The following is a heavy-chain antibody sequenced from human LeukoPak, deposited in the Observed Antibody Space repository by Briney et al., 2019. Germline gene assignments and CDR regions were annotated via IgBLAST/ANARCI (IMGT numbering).Heavy chain of an antibody. J-gene: IGHJ4*02. Sequence: SETLSLTCTVSSGSISSHYWSWIRQPAGKGLEWIGRIYTSGSTNYNPSLKSRVTMSVDTSKNQFSLKLSSVTAADTAVYYCARDRPLRFLEGPHVTREYYFDYWGQGTLVTVSS. CDR2: IYTSGST. D-gene: IGHD3-3*01. CDR1: SGSISSHY. V-gene: IGHV4-4*07. CDR3: ARDRPLRFLEGPHVTREYYFDY.